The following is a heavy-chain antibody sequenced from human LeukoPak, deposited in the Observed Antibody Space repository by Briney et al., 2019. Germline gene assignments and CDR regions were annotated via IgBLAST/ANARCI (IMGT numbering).Heavy chain of an antibody. V-gene: IGHV4-39*07. Sequence: PSETLSLTCTVSGGSISSSSYYWGWIRQPPGKGLEWIGSIYYSGSTYYNPSLKSRVTISVDTSKNQFSLKLSSVTAADTAVYYCASRGSSSWDRSFDYWGQGTLVTVSS. CDR3: ASRGSSSWDRSFDY. CDR2: IYYSGST. J-gene: IGHJ4*02. CDR1: GGSISSSSYY. D-gene: IGHD6-13*01.